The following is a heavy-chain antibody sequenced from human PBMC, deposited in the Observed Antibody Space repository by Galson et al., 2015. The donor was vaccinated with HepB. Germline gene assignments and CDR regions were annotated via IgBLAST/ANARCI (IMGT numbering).Heavy chain of an antibody. CDR3: AIVSSWAGAVAGPPPY. J-gene: IGHJ4*02. V-gene: IGHV3-7*03. D-gene: IGHD6-19*01. CDR2: IKQDGSEK. Sequence: SLRLSCADSGFTFSSYWMSWVRQAPGKGLEWVANIKQDGSEKYYVDSVMGRFIISRDNAKNSLYLQMNSLRAEDTALYYCAIVSSWAGAVAGPPPYWGQGTLVTVSS. CDR1: GFTFSSYW.